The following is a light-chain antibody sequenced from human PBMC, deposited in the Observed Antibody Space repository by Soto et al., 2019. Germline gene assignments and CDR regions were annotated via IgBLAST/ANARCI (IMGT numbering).Light chain of an antibody. CDR2: AAY. CDR3: QQSYSTPVT. Sequence: IQLTQSPSSLSASVGDRVPVTCGASQSIASYLNWYQQKPGKAPKPLIYAAYSLQTGVPSRFSGSGSETDFTLTISSLQPEDFATYYCQQSYSTPVTFGQGTKVDIK. V-gene: IGKV1-39*01. CDR1: QSIASY. J-gene: IGKJ1*01.